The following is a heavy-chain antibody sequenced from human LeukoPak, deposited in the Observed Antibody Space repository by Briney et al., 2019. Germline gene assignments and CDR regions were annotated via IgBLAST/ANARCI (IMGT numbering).Heavy chain of an antibody. V-gene: IGHV3-30*02. CDR1: QFTFNAHG. D-gene: IGHD6-13*01. Sequence: PGGSLRLSCAASQFTFNAHGMHWVRQAPGKGLEWVAYIRYDGSNKYYAGSVKGRFTISRDNSKNTLSLQMNSLRPEDTAVYYCARDRSYCFDYWGQGTLVTVSS. CDR2: IRYDGSNK. J-gene: IGHJ4*02. CDR3: ARDRSYCFDY.